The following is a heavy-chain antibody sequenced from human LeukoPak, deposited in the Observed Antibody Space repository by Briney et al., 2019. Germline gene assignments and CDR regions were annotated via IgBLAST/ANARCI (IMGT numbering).Heavy chain of an antibody. J-gene: IGHJ5*02. V-gene: IGHV4-59*12. CDR2: IYYSGST. CDR3: ARGLVRGVIISGSWFDP. CDR1: GGSISNYY. D-gene: IGHD3-10*01. Sequence: SETLSLTCTVSGGSISNYYWSWIRQPPGKGLEWIGYIYYSGSTNYNPSLKSRVTISVDRSKNQFSLKLSSVTAADTAVYYCARGLVRGVIISGSWFDPWGQGTLVTVSS.